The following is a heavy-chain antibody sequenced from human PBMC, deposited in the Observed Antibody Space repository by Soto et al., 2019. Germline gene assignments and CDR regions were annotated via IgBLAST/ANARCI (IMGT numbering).Heavy chain of an antibody. CDR1: GASVSSSY. Sequence: QVQLQESGPGLVKPSETLSLTCTVSGASVSSSYWSWIRQPPGKGLEFIGYIYYSGSTDYNPSLKRRVTISVDTSNNQLSLKSRSVAAADTAVYYCASGVTGAYARFDPWGQGTLVTVSS. J-gene: IGHJ5*02. V-gene: IGHV4-59*08. CDR3: ASGVTGAYARFDP. CDR2: IYYSGST. D-gene: IGHD2-21*02.